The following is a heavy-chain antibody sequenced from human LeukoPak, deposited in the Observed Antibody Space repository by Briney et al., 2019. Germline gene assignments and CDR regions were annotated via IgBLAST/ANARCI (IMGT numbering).Heavy chain of an antibody. CDR2: INHSGST. CDR3: ARRRILWFGESYYFDY. Sequence: SETLSLTCAVYGGSFSGYYWSWIRQPPGKGLEWIGEINHSGSTNYNPSLKSRVTISVDTSKNQFSLKLSSVTAADTAVYYCARRRILWFGESYYFDYWGQGTLVTVSS. D-gene: IGHD3-10*01. V-gene: IGHV4-34*01. J-gene: IGHJ4*02. CDR1: GGSFSGYY.